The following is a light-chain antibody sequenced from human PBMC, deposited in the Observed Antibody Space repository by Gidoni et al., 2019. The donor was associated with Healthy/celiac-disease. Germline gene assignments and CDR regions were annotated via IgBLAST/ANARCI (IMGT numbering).Light chain of an antibody. CDR2: AAS. CDR1: QSLSSY. CDR3: QQSYSTPYT. J-gene: IGKJ2*01. Sequence: IQLTQSPSSLSASVGDRVTITCRASQSLSSYLNWYQQKRGKAPKLLIYAASSLQSGVPTRCSGSGAGTDFTLTISSLQPEDFATYYCQQSYSTPYTFGQGTKLEIK. V-gene: IGKV1-39*01.